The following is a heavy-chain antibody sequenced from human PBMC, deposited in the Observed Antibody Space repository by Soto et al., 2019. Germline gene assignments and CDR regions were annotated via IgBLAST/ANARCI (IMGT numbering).Heavy chain of an antibody. J-gene: IGHJ4*02. CDR3: ARDGLVPAAMPDY. Sequence: SETLSLTCAVSGGSISRSNWWSWVRQPPGKGLEWIGEIYHSGSTNYNPSLKSRVTISVDKSKNQFSLKLSSVTAADTAVYYCARDGLVPAAMPDYWGQGTLVTVSS. V-gene: IGHV4-4*02. CDR2: IYHSGST. D-gene: IGHD2-2*01. CDR1: GGSISRSNW.